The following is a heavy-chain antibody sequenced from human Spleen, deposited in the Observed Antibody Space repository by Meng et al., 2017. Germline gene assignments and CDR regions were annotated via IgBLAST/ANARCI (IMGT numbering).Heavy chain of an antibody. CDR2: INPNSGGT. CDR1: GYTFTGYY. V-gene: IGHV1-2*06. Sequence: ASVKVSCKASGYTFTGYYMHWVRQAPGQGLEWMGRINPNSGGTNYAQKFQGRVTMTRDTSISTAYMELSRLRSDDTAVYYCAREKGRTYYYGSGSYYEGGFDYWGQGTLVTSPQ. J-gene: IGHJ4*02. CDR3: AREKGRTYYYGSGSYYEGGFDY. D-gene: IGHD3-10*01.